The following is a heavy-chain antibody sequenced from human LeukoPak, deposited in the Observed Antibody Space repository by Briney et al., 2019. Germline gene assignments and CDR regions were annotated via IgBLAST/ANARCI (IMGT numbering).Heavy chain of an antibody. CDR3: ARVVYDFWSGYYIDY. D-gene: IGHD3-3*01. Sequence: ASVKVSCKASGYTFTSYGISWVRQAPGQGLEWMGWISAYNGNTNYAQKLQGRVTMTTDTSTSTAYMEQRSLRSDDTAVYYCARVVYDFWSGYYIDYWGQGTLVTVSS. J-gene: IGHJ4*02. CDR1: GYTFTSYG. CDR2: ISAYNGNT. V-gene: IGHV1-18*01.